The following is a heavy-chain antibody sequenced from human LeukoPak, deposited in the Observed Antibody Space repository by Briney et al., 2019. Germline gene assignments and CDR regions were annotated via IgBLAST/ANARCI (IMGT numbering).Heavy chain of an antibody. CDR1: GGSISTYY. J-gene: IGHJ5*02. V-gene: IGHV4-59*12. Sequence: SETLSLTCTVSGGSISTYYWTWIRQPPGKGLEWIGYIYYSGSTNYNPSLKSRVTISVDTSKNQFSLKLSSVTAADTAVYYCARANYYGSGSLKSFDPWGQGTLVTVSS. D-gene: IGHD3-10*01. CDR2: IYYSGST. CDR3: ARANYYGSGSLKSFDP.